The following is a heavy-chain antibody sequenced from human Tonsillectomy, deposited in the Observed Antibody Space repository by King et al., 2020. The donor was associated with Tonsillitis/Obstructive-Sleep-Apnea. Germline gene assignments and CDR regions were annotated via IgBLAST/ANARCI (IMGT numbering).Heavy chain of an antibody. V-gene: IGHV1-18*01. Sequence: QLVQSGAEVKKPGASVKVSCKASGYTFTSYGISWVRQAPGQGLEWMGWISAYNGNSNYAQKLQGRVTMTADTSTGTAYIELRSLRTDETAGDYCARLGRYCSVTNGYSHPDYWGQGTLVTVSS. CDR3: ARLGRYCSVTNGYSHPDY. CDR2: ISAYNGNS. CDR1: GYTFTSYG. J-gene: IGHJ4*02. D-gene: IGHD2-15*01.